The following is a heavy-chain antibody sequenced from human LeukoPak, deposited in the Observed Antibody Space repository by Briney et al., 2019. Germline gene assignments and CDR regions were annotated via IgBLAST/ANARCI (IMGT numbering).Heavy chain of an antibody. Sequence: ASVKVSCKASGYTFTGYYMHWVRQAPGQGLEWMGWINPNSGGTNYAQKFQGRVTMTRVTSISTAYMELSRLRSDDTAVYYCARAIYCSSTSCYSSDYWGQGTLVTVSS. CDR1: GYTFTGYY. D-gene: IGHD2-2*02. V-gene: IGHV1-2*02. J-gene: IGHJ4*02. CDR2: INPNSGGT. CDR3: ARAIYCSSTSCYSSDY.